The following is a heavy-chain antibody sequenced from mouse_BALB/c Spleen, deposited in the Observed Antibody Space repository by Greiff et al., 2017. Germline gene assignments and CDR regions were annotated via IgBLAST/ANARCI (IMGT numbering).Heavy chain of an antibody. CDR3: ARYYNGSPSDY. D-gene: IGHD1-1*01. CDR2: INPSTGYT. Sequence: QVQLQQSGAELAKPGASVKMSCTASGYTFTSYWMHWVKQRPGQGLEWIGYINPSTGYTEYNQKFKDKATLTADKSSSTAYMQLSSLTSEDSAVYYCARYYNGSPSDYWGQGTTLTVSS. J-gene: IGHJ2*01. CDR1: GYTFTSYW. V-gene: IGHV1-7*01.